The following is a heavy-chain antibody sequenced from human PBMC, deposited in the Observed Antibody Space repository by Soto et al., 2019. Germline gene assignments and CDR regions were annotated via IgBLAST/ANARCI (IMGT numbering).Heavy chain of an antibody. V-gene: IGHV3-48*03. Sequence: GGSLRLSCAASGFTFSSYEMNWVRQAPGKGLEWVSYISSSGSTIYYADSVKGRFTISRDNAKNSLYLQMNSLRAEDTAVYYCARRGYFDWLSPAYYYGMDVWGQGTTVTVSS. CDR1: GFTFSSYE. CDR2: ISSSGSTI. CDR3: ARRGYFDWLSPAYYYGMDV. J-gene: IGHJ6*02. D-gene: IGHD3-9*01.